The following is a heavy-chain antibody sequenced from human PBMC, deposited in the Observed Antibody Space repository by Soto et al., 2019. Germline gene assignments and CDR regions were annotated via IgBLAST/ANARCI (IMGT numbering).Heavy chain of an antibody. CDR1: GGTFSSYT. CDR2: IIPILGIA. Sequence: QVQLVQSGAEVKKPGSSVKVSCNASGGTFSSYTISWVRQAPGPGLEWRGRIIPILGIANYAQKFQGRVTITADKSTSTAYMELSSLRSEATAVYYCARFRGSYGMDVWGQGTTVNVS. J-gene: IGHJ6*02. V-gene: IGHV1-69*02. D-gene: IGHD3-10*01. CDR3: ARFRGSYGMDV.